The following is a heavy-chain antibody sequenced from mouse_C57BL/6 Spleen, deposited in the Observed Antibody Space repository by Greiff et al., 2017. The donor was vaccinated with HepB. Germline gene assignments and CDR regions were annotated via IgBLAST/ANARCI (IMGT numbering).Heavy chain of an antibody. CDR1: GYTFTSYW. Sequence: QVQLQQPGAELVRPGSSVKLSCKASGYTFTSYWMHWVKQRPIQGLEWIGNIDPSDSETHYNQKFKDKATLTVDKSSSTAYMQLSSLTSEDSAVYYCARWGGSSPYLDVWGTGTTVTVSS. J-gene: IGHJ1*03. V-gene: IGHV1-52*01. D-gene: IGHD1-1*01. CDR2: IDPSDSET. CDR3: ARWGGSSPYLDV.